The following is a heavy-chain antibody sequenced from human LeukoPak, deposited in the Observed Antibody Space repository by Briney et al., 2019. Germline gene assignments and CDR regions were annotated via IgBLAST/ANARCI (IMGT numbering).Heavy chain of an antibody. Sequence: GGSLRLSCAASGFTFSSYEMNWVRQAPGKGLEWVSYISSSGSTIHYADSVKGRFTISRDNAKNSLYLQMNSLRAEDTAVYYCARSQSSGYYLSGYYYYMDVWGKGTTVTISS. CDR2: ISSSGSTI. CDR1: GFTFSSYE. D-gene: IGHD3-22*01. J-gene: IGHJ6*03. V-gene: IGHV3-48*03. CDR3: ARSQSSGYYLSGYYYYMDV.